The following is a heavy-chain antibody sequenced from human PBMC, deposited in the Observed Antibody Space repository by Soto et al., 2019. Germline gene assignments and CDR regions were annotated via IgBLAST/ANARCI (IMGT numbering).Heavy chain of an antibody. Sequence: PGGSLRLSCAASGFTFSSYWMSWVRQAPGKGLEWVGRIKTKTDGGTTDYAAPVKGRFTISRDDSKNTLYLQMNSRKTEDTAVYYCSVTYYDFLSGSYKPYYYYGMDVWGQGTTVTVSS. CDR3: SVTYYDFLSGSYKPYYYYGMDV. J-gene: IGHJ6*02. CDR1: GFTFSSYW. D-gene: IGHD3-3*01. V-gene: IGHV3-15*01. CDR2: IKTKTDGGTT.